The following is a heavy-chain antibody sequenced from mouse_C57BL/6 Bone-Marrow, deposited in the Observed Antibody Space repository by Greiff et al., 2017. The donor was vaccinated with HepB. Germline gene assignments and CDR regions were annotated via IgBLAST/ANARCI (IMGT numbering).Heavy chain of an antibody. CDR2: IYPRSGNT. CDR1: GYTFTSYG. J-gene: IGHJ4*01. V-gene: IGHV1-81*01. Sequence: VKLVESGAELARPGASVKLSCKASGYTFTSYGISWVKQRTGQGLEWIGEIYPRSGNTYYNEKFKGKATLTADKSSSTAYMELRSLTSEDSAVYFCARLVLRYLYAMDYWGQGTSVTVSS. CDR3: ARLVLRYLYAMDY. D-gene: IGHD1-1*01.